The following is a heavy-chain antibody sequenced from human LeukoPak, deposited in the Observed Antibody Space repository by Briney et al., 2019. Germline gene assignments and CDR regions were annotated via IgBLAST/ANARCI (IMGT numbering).Heavy chain of an antibody. D-gene: IGHD3-16*01. J-gene: IGHJ6*03. CDR3: ARDGGGGGLPAYMDV. CDR1: GGSISNKY. V-gene: IGHV4-59*01. Sequence: PSETLSLTCTVSGGSISNKYWSWIRQPPGKGLEWIGYIYYSGNTNYNPSLKSRVTILVDTSKNQVSLKLSSVTAADTAVYFCARDGGGGGLPAYMDVGGKGTPV. CDR2: IYYSGNT.